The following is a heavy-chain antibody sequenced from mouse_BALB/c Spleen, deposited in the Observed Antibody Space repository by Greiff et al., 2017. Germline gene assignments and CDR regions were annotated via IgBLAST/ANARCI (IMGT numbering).Heavy chain of an antibody. CDR1: GFAFSSYD. CDR3: ARQGLFDY. D-gene: IGHD3-1*01. Sequence: DVHLVESGGGLVKPGGSLKLSCAASGFAFSSYDMSWVRQTPEKRLEWVAYISSGGGSTYYPDTVKGRFTISRDNAKNTLYLQMSSLKSEDTAMYYCARQGLFDYWGQGTTLTVSS. V-gene: IGHV5-12-1*01. J-gene: IGHJ2*01. CDR2: ISSGGGST.